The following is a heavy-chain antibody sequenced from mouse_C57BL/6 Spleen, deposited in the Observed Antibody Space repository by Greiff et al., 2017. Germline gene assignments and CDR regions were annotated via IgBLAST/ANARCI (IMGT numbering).Heavy chain of an antibody. D-gene: IGHD2-5*01. CDR2: IRSKSNNYAT. Sequence: EVKLEESGGGLVQPKGSLKLSCAASGFSFNTYAMNWVRQAPGKGLEWVARIRSKSNNYATYYADSVKDRFTISRDDSESMLYLQMNNLKTEDTAMYYCVRAYSNYGAMDYWGQGTSVTVSS. CDR1: GFSFNTYA. V-gene: IGHV10-1*01. J-gene: IGHJ4*01. CDR3: VRAYSNYGAMDY.